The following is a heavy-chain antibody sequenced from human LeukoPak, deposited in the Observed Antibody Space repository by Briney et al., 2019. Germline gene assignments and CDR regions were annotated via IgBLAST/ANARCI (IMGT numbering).Heavy chain of an antibody. Sequence: SVKVSCKASGGTFSSYAISWVRQAPGQGLEWMGRIIPILGIANYAQKFQGRVTITADKSTSTAYMELSSLRSEDTAVYYCARDRHVPGLYYYYMDVWGKGTTVTVSS. CDR2: IIPILGIA. D-gene: IGHD6-6*01. CDR1: GGTFSSYA. CDR3: ARDRHVPGLYYYYMDV. J-gene: IGHJ6*03. V-gene: IGHV1-69*04.